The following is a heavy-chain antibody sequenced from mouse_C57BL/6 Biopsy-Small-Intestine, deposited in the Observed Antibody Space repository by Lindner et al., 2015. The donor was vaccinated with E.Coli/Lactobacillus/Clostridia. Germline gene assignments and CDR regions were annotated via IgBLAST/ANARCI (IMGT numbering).Heavy chain of an antibody. V-gene: IGHV1-81*01. CDR2: IYPRSGNT. J-gene: IGHJ2*01. D-gene: IGHD2-3*01. CDR1: GYIFTSYG. Sequence: VQLQESGAELARPGPSVKLSCKASGYIFTSYGISWVKQRTGQGLEWIGEIYPRSGNTYFNEKFKDKATLTADKYSSTAYMELRSLTSEDSAVYFCARWNDGYYGDYWGQGTTLTVSS. CDR3: ARWNDGYYGDY.